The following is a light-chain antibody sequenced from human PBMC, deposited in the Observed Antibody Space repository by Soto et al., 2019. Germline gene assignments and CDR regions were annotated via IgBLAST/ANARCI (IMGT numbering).Light chain of an antibody. CDR2: DAS. Sequence: DVQVTQSPSTLSESVGYRFTVTCRASQSISSWLARYQQKPGKAPKLLIYDASSLESGVPSRFSGSASGTEFTLTISSRQPEDFATYYGQQANSFGTFGQGTKVDIK. J-gene: IGKJ1*01. CDR3: QQANSFGT. V-gene: IGKV1-5*01. CDR1: QSISSW.